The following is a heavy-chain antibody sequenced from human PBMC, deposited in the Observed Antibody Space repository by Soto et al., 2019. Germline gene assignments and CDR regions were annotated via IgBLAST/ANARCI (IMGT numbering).Heavy chain of an antibody. Sequence: QVQLVQSGAEVKKPGASVKVSCKASGYTFTSYGISWVRQAPGQGLEWMGWISAYNGNTNYAQKLQGRVTVTTDTSTSTAYMELRSLRSDDTAVYYCARDQVQRPDYDYIWGSFYAFDIWGQGTMVTVSS. CDR1: GYTFTSYG. D-gene: IGHD3-16*01. CDR2: ISAYNGNT. J-gene: IGHJ3*02. CDR3: ARDQVQRPDYDYIWGSFYAFDI. V-gene: IGHV1-18*01.